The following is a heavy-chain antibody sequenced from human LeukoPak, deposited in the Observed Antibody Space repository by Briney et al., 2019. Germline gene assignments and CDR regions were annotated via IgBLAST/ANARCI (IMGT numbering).Heavy chain of an antibody. Sequence: GGSLRLSCTASGFTVSSNYMSWVRQAPGKGLEWVSVIYSGGSTSYADSVKGRFTISRDDSKNTLYLQMNSLRAEDTAVYYCARFTHGGDFDYWGQGTLVTVSS. CDR1: GFTVSSNY. CDR3: ARFTHGGDFDY. V-gene: IGHV3-66*01. J-gene: IGHJ4*02. CDR2: IYSGGST. D-gene: IGHD2-21*01.